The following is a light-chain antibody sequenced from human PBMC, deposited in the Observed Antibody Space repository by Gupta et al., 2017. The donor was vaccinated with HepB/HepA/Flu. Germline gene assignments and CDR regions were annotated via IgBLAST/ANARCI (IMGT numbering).Light chain of an antibody. V-gene: IGKV3-15*01. CDR2: GAS. Sequence: EILVTQSPATLSVSPGERATLSCRASQSISSNLAWYQQKPGQAPRLLIYGASTRATGIPARFSGSGSGTEFTLTISSLQSEDFAVYYCQQYHNWWTVGQGTKVE. CDR1: QSISSN. J-gene: IGKJ1*01. CDR3: QQYHNWWT.